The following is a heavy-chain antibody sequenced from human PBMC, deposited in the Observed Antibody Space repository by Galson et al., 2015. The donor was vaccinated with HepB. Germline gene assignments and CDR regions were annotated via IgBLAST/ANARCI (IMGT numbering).Heavy chain of an antibody. V-gene: IGHV3-23*01. Sequence: SLRLSCAASEFTSSNSAMSWVRQAPGRALEWVSAVGGSGDNTYYADSVRGRFTISRDNSKNMLYLQMNSLGAEDTAIYYCAKIAGSYSFYYYYYYMDVWGKGTTVTVSS. D-gene: IGHD1-26*01. CDR3: AKIAGSYSFYYYYYYMDV. CDR1: EFTSSNSA. J-gene: IGHJ6*03. CDR2: VGGSGDNT.